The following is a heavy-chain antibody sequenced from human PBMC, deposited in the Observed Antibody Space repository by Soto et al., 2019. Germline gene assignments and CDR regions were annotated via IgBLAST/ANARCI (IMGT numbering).Heavy chain of an antibody. CDR1: GFTFSSYS. D-gene: IGHD6-13*01. Sequence: HPGGSLRLSCAASGFTFSSYSMNWVRQAPGKGLEWVSYISGSSSTIYYADSVKGRFTISRDNAKNSLYLQMNSLRAEDTAVYYCAREPPLYSSSPHAHYGMDVWGQGTTVTVSS. CDR2: ISGSSSTI. CDR3: AREPPLYSSSPHAHYGMDV. V-gene: IGHV3-48*01. J-gene: IGHJ6*02.